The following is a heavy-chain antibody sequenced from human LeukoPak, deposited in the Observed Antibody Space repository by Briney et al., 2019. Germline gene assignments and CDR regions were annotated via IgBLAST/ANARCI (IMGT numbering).Heavy chain of an antibody. CDR3: ARVVSLGAYYFDY. J-gene: IGHJ4*02. D-gene: IGHD3-16*01. CDR2: ISDSGDGT. CDR1: GFTFRSYA. V-gene: IGHV3-23*01. Sequence: GGSLRLSCAGSGFTFRSYAMSWVRQSPVKGLEWVSAISDSGDGTYYADSVKARFTISRDNSKNTVYLEMSSLRAEDTAVYYCARVVSLGAYYFDYWGQGTLVTVSS.